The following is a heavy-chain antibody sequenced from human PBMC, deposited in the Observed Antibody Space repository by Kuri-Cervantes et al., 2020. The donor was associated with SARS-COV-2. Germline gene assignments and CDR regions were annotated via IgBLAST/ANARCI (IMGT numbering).Heavy chain of an antibody. V-gene: IGHV3-48*03. J-gene: IGHJ4*02. CDR2: IGPSGTTK. CDR1: GFTFSSYA. Sequence: GGSLRLSCAASGFTFSSYAMHWVRQAPGKGLEWVSNIGPSGTTKYYADSVEGRFTISRDNAKNSLYLQMSSLRAEDTAVYYCARDLRLGKSLDYWGQGTLVTVSS. CDR3: ARDLRLGKSLDY. D-gene: IGHD7-27*01.